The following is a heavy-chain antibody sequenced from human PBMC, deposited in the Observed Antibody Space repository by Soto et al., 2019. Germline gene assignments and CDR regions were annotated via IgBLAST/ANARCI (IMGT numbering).Heavy chain of an antibody. J-gene: IGHJ4*02. CDR1: GFTFSSYG. CDR2: ISYDGSNK. Sequence: QVQLVESGGGVVQPGRSLRLSCAASGFTFSSYGMHWVRQAPDKGLEWVAVISYDGSNKYYADSVKGRFTISRDNSKNTLYLQMNSLRAEDTAVYYCAKDPIYCTNGVCSPTDYYFDYWGQGTLVTVSS. V-gene: IGHV3-30*18. D-gene: IGHD2-8*01. CDR3: AKDPIYCTNGVCSPTDYYFDY.